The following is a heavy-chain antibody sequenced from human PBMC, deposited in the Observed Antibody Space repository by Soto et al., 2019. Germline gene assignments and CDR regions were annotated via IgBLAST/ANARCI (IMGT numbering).Heavy chain of an antibody. D-gene: IGHD3-3*01. V-gene: IGHV4-59*01. Sequence: PSETLSLTCTVSGGSISSYYWSWIRQPPGKGLEWIGYIYYSGSTNYNPSLKSRVTISVDTSKNQFSLKLSSVTAADTAVYYCARDYDFREWCFDPWGQGTLVTVSS. CDR1: GGSISSYY. CDR3: ARDYDFREWCFDP. CDR2: IYYSGST. J-gene: IGHJ5*02.